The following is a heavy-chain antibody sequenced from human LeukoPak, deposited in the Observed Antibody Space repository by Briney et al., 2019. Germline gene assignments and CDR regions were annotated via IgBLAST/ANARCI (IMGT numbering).Heavy chain of an antibody. V-gene: IGHV4-39*01. Sequence: KASETLSLTCTVSGGSISSSSYYWGWIRQPPGKGLEWIGSIYYSGSTYYNPSLKSRVTISVDTSKNQFSLKLSSVTAADTAVYYCASTYYYDSSGYLLYFDYWGQGTLVTVSS. J-gene: IGHJ4*02. CDR3: ASTYYYDSSGYLLYFDY. D-gene: IGHD3-22*01. CDR2: IYYSGST. CDR1: GGSISSSSYY.